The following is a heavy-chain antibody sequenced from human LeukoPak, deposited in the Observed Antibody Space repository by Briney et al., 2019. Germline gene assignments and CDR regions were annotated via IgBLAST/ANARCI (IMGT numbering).Heavy chain of an antibody. J-gene: IGHJ6*03. CDR2: IYHSGST. CDR1: GDSINSGYY. V-gene: IGHV4-38-2*02. CDR3: ARLHYYYYMDV. Sequence: PSETLSLTCTVSGDSINSGYYWGWIRQPPGKGLEWIGSIYHSGSTYYNPSLKSRVTISVDTSKNQFSLKLSSVTAADTAVYYCARLHYYYYMDVWGKGTTVTVSS.